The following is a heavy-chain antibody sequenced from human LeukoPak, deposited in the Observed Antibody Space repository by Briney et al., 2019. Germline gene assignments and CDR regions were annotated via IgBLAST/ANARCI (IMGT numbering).Heavy chain of an antibody. Sequence: GGSLRLSCAASGFTFSSYGMHWVRQAPGKGLEWVAFIRYDGSNKYYADSVKGRFTISRDNSKNTLYLQMNSLRAEDTAVYYCARSGEGGYSSSWYGDYWGQGTLVTVSS. D-gene: IGHD6-13*01. V-gene: IGHV3-30*02. CDR3: ARSGEGGYSSSWYGDY. J-gene: IGHJ4*02. CDR2: IRYDGSNK. CDR1: GFTFSSYG.